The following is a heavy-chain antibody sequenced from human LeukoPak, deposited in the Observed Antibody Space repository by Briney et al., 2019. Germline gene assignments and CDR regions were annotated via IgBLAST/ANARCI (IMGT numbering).Heavy chain of an antibody. CDR2: IYTSGST. V-gene: IGHV4-4*07. CDR1: GGSISSYY. J-gene: IGHJ6*03. Sequence: SETLSLTCTVSGGSISSYYWSWIRQPAGKGLEWIGRIYTSGSTNYNPSLKSRVTMSVDTSKNQFSLKLSCVTAADTAVYYCARDEGYGYLFYMDVWGKGTTVTVSS. D-gene: IGHD5-18*01. CDR3: ARDEGYGYLFYMDV.